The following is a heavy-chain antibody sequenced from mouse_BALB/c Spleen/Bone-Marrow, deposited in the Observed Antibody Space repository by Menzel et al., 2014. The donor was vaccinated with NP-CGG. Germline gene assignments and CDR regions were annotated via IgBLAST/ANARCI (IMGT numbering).Heavy chain of an antibody. V-gene: IGHV2-5-1*01. Sequence: VMLVESGPSLVQPSQSLSITCTVSGFSLTNYGIYWVRQSPGKGLEWLGVIWRGGTTDYNAAFMSRLSITKDNSKSQVFFKMNSLQADDTAIYHCAKGHYGSSPFAYWGQGTLVTVSA. CDR1: GFSLTNYG. CDR3: AKGHYGSSPFAY. D-gene: IGHD1-1*01. J-gene: IGHJ3*01. CDR2: IWRGGTT.